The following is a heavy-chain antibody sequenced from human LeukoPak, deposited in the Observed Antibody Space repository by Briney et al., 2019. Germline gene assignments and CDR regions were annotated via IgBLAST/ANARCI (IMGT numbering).Heavy chain of an antibody. CDR2: ITGSGGNT. CDR3: AKWGDYDVLTGYYVSDY. CDR1: GFTFSNYA. Sequence: GASLRLSCAASGFTFSNYAMSWVRQAPGRGLEWVSAITGSGGNTYYADSVKGRFTISRDNSKNTVFLQMNSLRAEDTAVYYCAKWGDYDVLTGYYVSDYWGQGTLVTVSS. J-gene: IGHJ4*02. V-gene: IGHV3-23*01. D-gene: IGHD3-9*01.